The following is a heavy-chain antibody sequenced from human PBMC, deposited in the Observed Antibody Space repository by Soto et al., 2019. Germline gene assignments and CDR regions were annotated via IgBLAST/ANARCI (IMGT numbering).Heavy chain of an antibody. D-gene: IGHD4-4*01. V-gene: IGHV4-59*01. Sequence: KPSETLSLTCAVSGDSITSNHWNWIRQTPGRGLEWISYIYNSGTTKYNPSLKSRVIISVDTSKNQLSLKLSSVTAADTAVYYCARVSMSTVSWGFDPWGQGTLVTVSS. CDR2: IYNSGTT. J-gene: IGHJ5*02. CDR3: ARVSMSTVSWGFDP. CDR1: GDSITSNH.